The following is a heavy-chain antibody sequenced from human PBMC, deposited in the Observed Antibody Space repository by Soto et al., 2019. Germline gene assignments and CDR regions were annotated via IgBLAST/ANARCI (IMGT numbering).Heavy chain of an antibody. CDR3: VRMVGATLVDF. CDR2: IYHSGSS. Sequence: QVQLQESGPGLVRPSGILSLTCAVSGASISNTGNWWSWVRQPPGKGLEWIGEIYHSGSSNYNPSLKSRVTMSVDKSKNQFSLKLSSVTAADTAMYYCVRMVGATLVDFWGQGNLVTVSS. D-gene: IGHD1-26*01. J-gene: IGHJ4*02. V-gene: IGHV4-4*02. CDR1: GASISNTGNW.